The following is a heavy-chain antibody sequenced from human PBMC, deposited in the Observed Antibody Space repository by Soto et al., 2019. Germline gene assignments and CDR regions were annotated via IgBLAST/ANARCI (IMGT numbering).Heavy chain of an antibody. J-gene: IGHJ4*02. CDR3: ARVRSSGWSDPYYFDY. V-gene: IGHV1-2*04. Sequence: ASVKVSCKASGYTFTGYYMHWVRQAPGQGLEWMGWINPNSGGTNYAQKFQGWVTMTRDTSISTAYMELSRLRSDDTAVYYCARVRSSGWSDPYYFDYWGQGTLVTVSS. CDR1: GYTFTGYY. CDR2: INPNSGGT. D-gene: IGHD6-19*01.